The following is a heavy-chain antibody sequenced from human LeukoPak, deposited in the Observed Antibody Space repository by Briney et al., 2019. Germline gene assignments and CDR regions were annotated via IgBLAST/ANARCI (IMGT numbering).Heavy chain of an antibody. J-gene: IGHJ5*02. V-gene: IGHV3-30*03. CDR2: ISDDGGNK. Sequence: PGGLRLSCAASGFTFSNYGMHWVRQAPGKGLEWVAVISDDGGNKYYADSVKGRFTISRDNAKNSLYLQMNSLRAEDTAVYYCARGENWLDPWGQGTLVTVSS. CDR1: GFTFSNYG. CDR3: ARGENWLDP.